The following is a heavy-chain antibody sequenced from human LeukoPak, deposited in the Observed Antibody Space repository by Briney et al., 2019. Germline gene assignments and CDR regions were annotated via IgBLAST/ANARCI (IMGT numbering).Heavy chain of an antibody. CDR1: GGTFSSYA. J-gene: IGHJ4*02. CDR3: ARVAMTEFGGIDY. CDR2: IIPILGIA. D-gene: IGHD2-2*01. Sequence: SVKVSCKASGGTFSSYAISWVRQAPGQGLEWMGRIIPILGIADYAQKFQGRVTITADKSTSTAYMELSSLRSEDTAVYYCARVAMTEFGGIDYWGQGTLVTVSS. V-gene: IGHV1-69*04.